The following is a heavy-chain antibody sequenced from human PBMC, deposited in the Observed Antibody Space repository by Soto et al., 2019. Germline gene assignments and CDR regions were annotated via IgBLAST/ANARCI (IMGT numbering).Heavy chain of an antibody. Sequence: GGSLRLSCAASGFTFSSYGMHWVRQAPGKGLEWVAVIWYDGSNKYYADSVKGRFTISRDNSKNTLYLQMNSLRAEDTAVYYCARRSRNSYGRYGMDVWGQGTTVTVSS. CDR1: GFTFSSYG. J-gene: IGHJ6*02. D-gene: IGHD5-18*01. CDR2: IWYDGSNK. CDR3: ARRSRNSYGRYGMDV. V-gene: IGHV3-33*01.